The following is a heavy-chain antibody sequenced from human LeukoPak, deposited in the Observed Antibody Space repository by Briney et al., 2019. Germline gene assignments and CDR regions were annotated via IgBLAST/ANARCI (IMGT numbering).Heavy chain of an antibody. CDR2: ISSSGSTI. J-gene: IGHJ4*02. D-gene: IGHD5-18*01. V-gene: IGHV3-48*03. CDR1: GFTFSSYE. CDR3: ARHLSGVTGYTYGRGIDY. Sequence: GGSLRLSCAASGFTFSSYEMNWVRQAPGKGLEWVSYISSSGSTIYYADSVKGRFTISRDNAKTSLYLQMNSLRAEDTAVYYCARHLSGVTGYTYGRGIDYWGQGTLVTVSS.